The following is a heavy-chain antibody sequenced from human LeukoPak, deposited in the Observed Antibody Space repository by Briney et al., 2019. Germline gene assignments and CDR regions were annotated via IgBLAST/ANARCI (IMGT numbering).Heavy chain of an antibody. V-gene: IGHV1-18*01. CDR3: ARDQALIHEYSGSYSPLDY. Sequence: ASVKVSCKASGYTFTSYGISWVRQAPGQGLEWMGWTSAYNGNTNYAQKLQGRVTTTTDTSTSTAYMELRSLRSDDTAVYYCARDQALIHEYSGSYSPLDYWGQGTLVTVSS. J-gene: IGHJ4*02. D-gene: IGHD1-26*01. CDR2: TSAYNGNT. CDR1: GYTFTSYG.